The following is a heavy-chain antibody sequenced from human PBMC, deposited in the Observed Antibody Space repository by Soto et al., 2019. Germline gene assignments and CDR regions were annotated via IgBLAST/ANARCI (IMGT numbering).Heavy chain of an antibody. V-gene: IGHV3-30-3*01. D-gene: IGHD3-10*01. Sequence: GSLRLSCAASGFTFSSYAMHWVRQAPGKGLEWVAVISYDGSNKYYADSVKGRFTISRDNSKNTLYLQMNSLRAEDTAVYYCARDPGIRSLPLFDYWGQGTLVTVSS. J-gene: IGHJ4*02. CDR3: ARDPGIRSLPLFDY. CDR2: ISYDGSNK. CDR1: GFTFSSYA.